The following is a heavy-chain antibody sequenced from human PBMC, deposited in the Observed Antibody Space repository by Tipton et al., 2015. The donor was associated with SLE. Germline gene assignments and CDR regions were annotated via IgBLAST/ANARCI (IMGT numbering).Heavy chain of an antibody. V-gene: IGHV4-59*11. CDR1: GGSISSHY. CDR3: AREDSSGCHTY. Sequence: GLVKPSETLSLTCTVSGGSISSHYWSWIRQPPGKGLEWIGYIYYSGSTNYNPSLKSRVTISVDTSKNQFSLKLSSVTAADTAVYYCAREDSSGCHTYWGQGTLVTVSS. D-gene: IGHD6-19*01. CDR2: IYYSGST. J-gene: IGHJ4*02.